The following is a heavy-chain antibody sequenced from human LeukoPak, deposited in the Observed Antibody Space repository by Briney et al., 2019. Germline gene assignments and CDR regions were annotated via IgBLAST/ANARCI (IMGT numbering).Heavy chain of an antibody. D-gene: IGHD6-19*01. J-gene: IGHJ4*02. CDR1: GYSFTSYW. CDR3: ARPRLARTHRELYYFDY. V-gene: IGHV5-51*01. Sequence: GESLKISCKGSGYSFTSYWIGWVRQMPGKGLEWMGIIYPGDSDTRYSPSFQGQVTISADKSISTAYLQWSSLKASDTAMYYRARPRLARTHRELYYFDYWGQGTLVTVSS. CDR2: IYPGDSDT.